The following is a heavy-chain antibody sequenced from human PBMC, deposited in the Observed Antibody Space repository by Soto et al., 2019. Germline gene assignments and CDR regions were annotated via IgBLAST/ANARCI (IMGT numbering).Heavy chain of an antibody. D-gene: IGHD5-18*01. J-gene: IGHJ4*02. Sequence: PGGSLGLSCAASGFTVSSNYMSWVRQAPGKGLEWVSVIYSGGSTYYADSVKGRFTISRDNSKNTLYLQMNSLRAEDTAVYYCAAQGIPTQYYFDYWGQGTLVTVSS. CDR1: GFTVSSNY. V-gene: IGHV3-53*01. CDR3: AAQGIPTQYYFDY. CDR2: IYSGGST.